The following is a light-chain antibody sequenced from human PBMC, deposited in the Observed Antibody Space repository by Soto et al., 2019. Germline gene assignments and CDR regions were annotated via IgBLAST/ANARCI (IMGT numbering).Light chain of an antibody. CDR1: SGDIGSYNR. J-gene: IGLJ1*01. V-gene: IGLV2-14*01. CDR2: EVT. Sequence: QSALAQPASVSGSPGQSITISCTGTSGDIGSYNRVSWYQQHPGKAPKLLIYEVTNRPSGVSDRFSGSKSGNTASLTISGLQAEDEADYYCSSYIPTSVLYVFGTGTKVTVL. CDR3: SSYIPTSVLYV.